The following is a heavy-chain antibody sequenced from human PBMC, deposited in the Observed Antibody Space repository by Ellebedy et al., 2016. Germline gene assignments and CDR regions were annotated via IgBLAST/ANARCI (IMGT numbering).Heavy chain of an antibody. CDR1: GFTFSSSW. CDR3: ARGGSDMGDF. V-gene: IGHV3-74*01. Sequence: GESLKISCAASGFTFSSSWMHWVRQAPEKGLLWVSRISSDGSDTNYADSVKGRFTISRDNARNTLYLQMNSLRADDTAVYYCARGGSDMGDFWGQGSLVTVSS. D-gene: IGHD3-16*01. CDR2: ISSDGSDT. J-gene: IGHJ4*02.